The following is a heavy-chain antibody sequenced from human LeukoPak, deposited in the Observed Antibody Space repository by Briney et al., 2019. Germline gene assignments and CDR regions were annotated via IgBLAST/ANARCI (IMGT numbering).Heavy chain of an antibody. CDR2: ITHSGST. CDR3: ARAEHIVVVPRGLYLDS. J-gene: IGHJ4*02. D-gene: IGHD2-21*01. Sequence: PSETLSLTCAVYGGSFSGYYWSWVRQPPGKGLEWIGEITHSGSTKYNPSLKSRVTISVDTSKNQFSLKLNSVTAADTAVYYCARAEHIVVVPRGLYLDSWGQGTLVTVSS. V-gene: IGHV4-34*01. CDR1: GGSFSGYY.